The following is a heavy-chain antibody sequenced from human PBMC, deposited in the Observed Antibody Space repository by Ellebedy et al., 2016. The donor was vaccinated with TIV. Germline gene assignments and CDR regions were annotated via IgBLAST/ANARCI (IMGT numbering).Heavy chain of an antibody. D-gene: IGHD3-10*01. V-gene: IGHV4-34*01. CDR3: ARDRITMVREFDY. CDR1: GGSFSGYY. Sequence: SQTLSLTCAVYGGSFSGYYWSWIRQPPGKGLEWIGEINHSGSTNYNPSLKSRVTISVDTSKNQFSLKLNSMTAADTAVYYCARDRITMVREFDYWGQGTLVTVSS. CDR2: INHSGST. J-gene: IGHJ4*02.